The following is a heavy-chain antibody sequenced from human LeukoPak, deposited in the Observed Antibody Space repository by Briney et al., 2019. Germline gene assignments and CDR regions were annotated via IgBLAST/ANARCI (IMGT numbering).Heavy chain of an antibody. CDR3: AKDKTSSWTFDY. Sequence: PGGSLRLSCAVSGFTFDGYAMHWVRQAPGKGLEWVSLINGGGGTIYYADSVKGRFTISRDNSRDSLYLQMNSLRTEDTALYYCAKDKTSSWTFDYWGQGALVTVSS. CDR2: INGGGGTI. CDR1: GFTFDGYA. D-gene: IGHD6-13*01. J-gene: IGHJ4*02. V-gene: IGHV3-43*02.